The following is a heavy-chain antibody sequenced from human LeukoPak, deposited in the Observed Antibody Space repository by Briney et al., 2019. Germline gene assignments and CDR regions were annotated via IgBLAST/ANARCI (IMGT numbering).Heavy chain of an antibody. CDR2: IIPIFGTA. Sequence: GASVKVSCKASGGTFSSYAISWVRQAPGQGLEWMGGIIPIFGTANYAQKFQGRVTMTRDTSISTAYMELSRLRSDDTAVYYCARGTWVVVPAAKNYYYMDVWGKGTTVTVSS. CDR3: ARGTWVVVPAAKNYYYMDV. CDR1: GGTFSSYA. V-gene: IGHV1-69*05. D-gene: IGHD2-2*01. J-gene: IGHJ6*03.